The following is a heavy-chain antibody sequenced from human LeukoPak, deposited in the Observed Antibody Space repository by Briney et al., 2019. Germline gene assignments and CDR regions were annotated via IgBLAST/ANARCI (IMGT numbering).Heavy chain of an antibody. D-gene: IGHD3-22*01. CDR1: GGSISSGSYY. V-gene: IGHV4-61*02. J-gene: IGHJ6*03. Sequence: SETLSLTCTVSGGSISSGSYYWSWIRQPAGKGLEWIGRIYTSGSTNYNPSLKSRVSISVDTSKNQFSLKMRSVTAADTAVYYCARTGDSSGYYRFYYYMDVWGKGTTVTVSS. CDR3: ARTGDSSGYYRFYYYMDV. CDR2: IYTSGST.